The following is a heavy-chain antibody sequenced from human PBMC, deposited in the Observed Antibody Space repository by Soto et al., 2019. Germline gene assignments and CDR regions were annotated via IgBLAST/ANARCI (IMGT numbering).Heavy chain of an antibody. CDR3: ARDGRRGSYLLIGQRWFDP. CDR2: IIPIFGTA. CDR1: GGTFSSYA. J-gene: IGHJ5*02. D-gene: IGHD1-26*01. Sequence: QVQLVQSGAEVKKPGSSVKVSCKASGGTFSSYAISWVRQAPGQGLEWMGGIIPIFGTANYAQKFQGRVTITADESTSTAYMELSSLRSEDTAVYYCARDGRRGSYLLIGQRWFDPWGQGTLVTVSS. V-gene: IGHV1-69*01.